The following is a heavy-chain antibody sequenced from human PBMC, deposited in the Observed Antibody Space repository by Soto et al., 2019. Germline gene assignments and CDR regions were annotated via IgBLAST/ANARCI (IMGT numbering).Heavy chain of an antibody. D-gene: IGHD3-22*01. V-gene: IGHV3-48*02. CDR3: ARGADYDSSGIRLNWFDP. J-gene: IGHJ5*02. CDR2: ISSSSSSTI. Sequence: EVQLVESGGGLVQPGGSLRLSCAASGFTFSSYSMNWVRQAPGKGLEWVSYISSSSSSTIYYADSVKGRFTISRDNAKNSLYLQMNSLRDEDTDVYYCARGADYDSSGIRLNWFDPWGQGTLVTVSS. CDR1: GFTFSSYS.